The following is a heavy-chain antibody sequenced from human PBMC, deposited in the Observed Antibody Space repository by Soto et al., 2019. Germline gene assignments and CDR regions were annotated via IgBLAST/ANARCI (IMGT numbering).Heavy chain of an antibody. J-gene: IGHJ4*02. CDR3: ARDCSSSSCSVWKY. Sequence: EVQLLESGGGLVQPGGSLRLSCAASGFSFSNYAMTWVRQPPGKGLEWVSGVTGNADRTYYADSVKGRFTIFRDNSKNTLYLQMNSLRAEDMAIYYCARDCSSSSCSVWKYWGQGVQVTVSS. CDR2: VTGNADRT. V-gene: IGHV3-23*01. CDR1: GFSFSNYA. D-gene: IGHD2-2*01.